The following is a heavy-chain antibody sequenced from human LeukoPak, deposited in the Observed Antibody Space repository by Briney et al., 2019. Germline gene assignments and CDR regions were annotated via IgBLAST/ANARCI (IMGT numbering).Heavy chain of an antibody. CDR2: ISGSGGST. CDR1: GFTFSTYG. CDR3: AKEGVRGYYDSSGYDYFDY. D-gene: IGHD3-22*01. V-gene: IGHV3-23*01. J-gene: IGHJ4*02. Sequence: PGGSLRLSCEASGFTFSTYGMSWVRQAPGKGLEWVSAISGSGGSTYYADSVKGRFTISRDNSKNTLYLQMNSLRAEDTAVYYCAKEGVRGYYDSSGYDYFDYWGQGTLVTVSS.